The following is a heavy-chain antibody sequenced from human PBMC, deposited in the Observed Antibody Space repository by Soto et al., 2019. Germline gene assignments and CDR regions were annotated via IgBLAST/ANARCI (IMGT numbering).Heavy chain of an antibody. J-gene: IGHJ5*02. CDR2: INSDTGYT. V-gene: IGHV1-3*04. CDR3: VRGKEAGVWFDP. Sequence: QVQLVQSGAEVTKPGASVQVSCKASGFTFSHHSIHWVRQAPGQRLEWMGWINSDTGYTKYSQKFQARLTITWDSSAKTAYLELSRLQSVDTAVYYCVRGKEAGVWFDPCGQGTLVTVSS. D-gene: IGHD3-10*01. CDR1: GFTFSHHS.